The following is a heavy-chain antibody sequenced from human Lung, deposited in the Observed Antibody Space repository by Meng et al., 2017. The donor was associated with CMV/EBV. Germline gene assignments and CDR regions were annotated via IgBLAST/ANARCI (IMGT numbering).Heavy chain of an antibody. J-gene: IGHJ3*02. CDR2: VYYSGST. Sequence: SETLSLXCTVSGGSVSSGSFYWSWIRQPPGEGLEWIGFVYYSGSTNYNPALKSRVTMSIDTSKNQFSLKLSSVTAADTAMYYCARVPQNIAAAGISAFDIWGQGTXVNVAS. V-gene: IGHV4-61*01. CDR1: GGSVSSGSFY. D-gene: IGHD6-13*01. CDR3: ARVPQNIAAAGISAFDI.